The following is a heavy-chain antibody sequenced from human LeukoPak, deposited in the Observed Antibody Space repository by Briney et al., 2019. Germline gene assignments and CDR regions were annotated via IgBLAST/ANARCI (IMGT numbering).Heavy chain of an antibody. CDR2: IKQDGSEK. CDR3: AKPLRGSYSSPYGMDV. Sequence: GGSLRLSCAASGFTFSSYWMSWVRQAPGKGLEWVANIKQDGSEKYYVDSVKGRFTISRDNAKNSLYLQMNSLRAEDTAVYYCAKPLRGSYSSPYGMDVWGQGTTVTVSS. D-gene: IGHD6-19*01. V-gene: IGHV3-7*01. CDR1: GFTFSSYW. J-gene: IGHJ6*02.